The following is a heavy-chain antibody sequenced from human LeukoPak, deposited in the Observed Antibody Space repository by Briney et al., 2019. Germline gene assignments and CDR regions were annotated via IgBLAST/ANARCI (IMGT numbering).Heavy chain of an antibody. CDR2: LIENGATT. D-gene: IGHD1-26*01. CDR1: GFTFDDYA. J-gene: IGHJ4*02. Sequence: GGSLRLSCAASGFTFDDYAMHWVRQAPGKGLEWVSGLIENGATTYYADSVKGRFTISRDNSRNTMYLQMNSLRVEDTAVYYCVKDYQVGNSPAFGDYWGQGTLVTISS. CDR3: VKDYQVGNSPAFGDY. V-gene: IGHV3-23*01.